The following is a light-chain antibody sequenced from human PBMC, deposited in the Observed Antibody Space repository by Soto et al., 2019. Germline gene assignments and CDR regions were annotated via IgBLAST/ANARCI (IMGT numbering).Light chain of an antibody. CDR1: SSDVGGYNS. Sequence: QSALTQPASVSGSPGQSITISCTGTSSDVGGYNSVSWYQQHPGKAPKVMIYDVSNRPSGVSNRFSGSKSGNTASLTISGLQAEDEAEYYCSSYTSSSSWAFGGGTKVTVL. V-gene: IGLV2-14*01. J-gene: IGLJ2*01. CDR2: DVS. CDR3: SSYTSSSSWA.